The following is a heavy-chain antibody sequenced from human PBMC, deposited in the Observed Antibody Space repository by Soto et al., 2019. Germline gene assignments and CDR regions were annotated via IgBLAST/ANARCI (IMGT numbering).Heavy chain of an antibody. J-gene: IGHJ4*02. CDR3: AKLHPFDY. Sequence: SLRLSSAASGVIFRSYAMSGVRQAPGKGLKWVSAISGSGGSTYYANSVKGRFTISRDNSKNTLYLQMNSLRAEDTAVYYCAKLHPFDYWGQGTLVTVSS. CDR1: GVIFRSYA. CDR2: ISGSGGST. V-gene: IGHV3-23*01.